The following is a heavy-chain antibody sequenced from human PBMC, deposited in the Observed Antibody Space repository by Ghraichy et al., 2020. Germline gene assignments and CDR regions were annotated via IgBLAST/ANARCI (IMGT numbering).Heavy chain of an antibody. CDR1: GFTLSTNS. CDR2: VSSSGSKT. V-gene: IGHV3-48*04. CDR3: VKQLSGWYIRPFDN. D-gene: IGHD6-19*01. J-gene: IGHJ4*02. Sequence: GGSLRLSCAASGFTLSTNSMNWVRLAPGKGLEWVSYVSSSGSKTYYADSVKGRFTISRDNAKNSLYLLMNSLRAEDTAVYYCVKQLSGWYIRPFDNWGQGTLVTVSS.